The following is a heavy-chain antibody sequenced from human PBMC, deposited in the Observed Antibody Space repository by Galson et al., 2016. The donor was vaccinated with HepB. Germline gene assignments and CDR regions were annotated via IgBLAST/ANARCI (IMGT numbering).Heavy chain of an antibody. CDR2: IYYSGNT. Sequence: TLSLTCTVSGASITSGDYYWSWIRQPPGKGLEWIGYIYYSGNTYYNPSLKSRLTISVDTSKNQFSLRVTSVTAADTAVYYCASRWRYWGPGTMVTVSS. CDR1: GASITSGDYY. J-gene: IGHJ3*01. D-gene: IGHD1-14*01. CDR3: ASRWRY. V-gene: IGHV4-30-4*01.